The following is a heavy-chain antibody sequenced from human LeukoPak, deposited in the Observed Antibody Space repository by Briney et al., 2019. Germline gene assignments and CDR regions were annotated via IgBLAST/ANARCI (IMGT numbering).Heavy chain of an antibody. D-gene: IGHD1-26*01. CDR1: GFTFTSYG. CDR3: ARDTGRSGSYPSGYFDY. J-gene: IGHJ4*02. Sequence: GGSLRLSCAASGFTFTSYGMHWVRQPPGKGLEWVAVISYDGSNKYYADSVKGRFTISRDNSKNTLYLQMNSLRAEDTAVYYCARDTGRSGSYPSGYFDYWGQGTLVTVSS. V-gene: IGHV3-30*19. CDR2: ISYDGSNK.